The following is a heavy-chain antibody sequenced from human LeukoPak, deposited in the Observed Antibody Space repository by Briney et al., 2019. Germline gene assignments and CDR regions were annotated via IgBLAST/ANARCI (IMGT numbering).Heavy chain of an antibody. CDR2: IDYDSSHI. J-gene: IGHJ4*02. D-gene: IGHD2-8*01. V-gene: IGHV3-21*01. CDR1: GFTFSTSA. Sequence: GGSLRLSCAASGFTFSTSAMNWVRQVPGKGLEWVSSIDYDSSHIYYAASVRGRFTISRDNARDSVYLQMDSLRVEDTAVYYCTRDTLCYTRVCDYDYRGQGKLVAVSS. CDR3: TRDTLCYTRVCDYDY.